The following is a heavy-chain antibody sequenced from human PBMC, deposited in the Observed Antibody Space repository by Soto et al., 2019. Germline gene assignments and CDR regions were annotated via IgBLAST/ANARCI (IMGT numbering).Heavy chain of an antibody. CDR3: AKRGINRNTDLSDGMDV. J-gene: IGHJ6*02. D-gene: IGHD1-7*01. Sequence: PGGSLRLSCAASGFTFSSYGMHWVRQAPGKGLEWVAVISYDGSNKYYADSVKGRFTISRDNSKNTLYLQMNSLRAEDTAVYYCAKRGINRNTDLSDGMDVWGQGTTVTVSS. CDR2: ISYDGSNK. V-gene: IGHV3-30*18. CDR1: GFTFSSYG.